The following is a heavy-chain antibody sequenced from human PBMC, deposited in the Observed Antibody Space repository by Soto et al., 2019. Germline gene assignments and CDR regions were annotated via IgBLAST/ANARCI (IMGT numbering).Heavy chain of an antibody. CDR2: ISSSSSYI. CDR1: GFTFSSYS. D-gene: IGHD3-3*02. CDR3: AAIPGISPRPFDY. V-gene: IGHV3-21*01. Sequence: GGSLILSCAASGFTFSSYSMNWVRQAPGKGLEWVSSISSSSSYIYYADSVKGRFTISRDNAKNSLYLQMNSLRAEDTAVYYCAAIPGISPRPFDYWGQGTLVTVSS. J-gene: IGHJ4*02.